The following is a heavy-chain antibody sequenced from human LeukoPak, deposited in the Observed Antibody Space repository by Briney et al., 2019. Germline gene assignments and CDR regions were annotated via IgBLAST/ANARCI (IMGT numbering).Heavy chain of an antibody. V-gene: IGHV3-21*01. D-gene: IGHD6-19*01. Sequence: PGGSLRLSCAASGFTFSSYNLNWVRQPPGKGLEWVSSISSSSSYIYYAASVKRRFTISRDNAKNSLYLQMNSLTAEDTAVYYCAGSEGYSSGCGYGGQGTLVTVSS. J-gene: IGHJ1*01. CDR1: GFTFSSYN. CDR2: ISSSSSYI. CDR3: AGSEGYSSGCGY.